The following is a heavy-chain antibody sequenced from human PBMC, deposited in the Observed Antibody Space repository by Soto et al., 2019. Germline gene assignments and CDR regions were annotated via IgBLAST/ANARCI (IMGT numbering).Heavy chain of an antibody. CDR2: ISYDGSNK. CDR1: GFTFSSYA. Sequence: QVQLVESGGGVVQPGRSLRLSCAASGFTFSSYAMHWVRQAPGKGLEWVAVISYDGSNKYYADSVKGRFTISRDNSKNTLYRQLNSLGAEYTAVYYCARGGGGAVALYYYYGMDVWGQGTTVTVSS. J-gene: IGHJ6*02. CDR3: ARGGGGAVALYYYYGMDV. V-gene: IGHV3-30-3*01. D-gene: IGHD6-19*01.